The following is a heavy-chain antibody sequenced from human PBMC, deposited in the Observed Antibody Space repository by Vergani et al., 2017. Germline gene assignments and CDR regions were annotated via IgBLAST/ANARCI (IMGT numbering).Heavy chain of an antibody. V-gene: IGHV4-61*02. J-gene: IGHJ4*02. CDR3: AQHEGSYYDSSGYAFVY. Sequence: QVQLQESGPGLVKPSQTLSLTCTVSGGSFSTGGQSWTWLRQSAGKGLEWIGRIYTSGATNYNPSLRSRAIMSVDASKKQFSLKLTSVTAADTALYYCAQHEGSYYDSSGYAFVYWGQGALVTVSS. CDR1: GGSFSTGGQS. D-gene: IGHD3-22*01. CDR2: IYTSGAT.